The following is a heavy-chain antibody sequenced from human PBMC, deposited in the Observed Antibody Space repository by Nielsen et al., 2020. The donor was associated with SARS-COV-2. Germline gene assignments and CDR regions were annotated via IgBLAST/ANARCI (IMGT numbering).Heavy chain of an antibody. CDR2: ISYDGSNK. Sequence: GESLKISCAASGFTFSSYSMNWVRQAPGKGLEWVAVISYDGSNKYYADSVKGRFTISRDNSKNTLYLQMNSLRAEDTAVYYCARFDSFGDDYGMDVWGQGTTVTVSS. D-gene: IGHD3-10*01. V-gene: IGHV3-30*03. J-gene: IGHJ6*02. CDR1: GFTFSSYS. CDR3: ARFDSFGDDYGMDV.